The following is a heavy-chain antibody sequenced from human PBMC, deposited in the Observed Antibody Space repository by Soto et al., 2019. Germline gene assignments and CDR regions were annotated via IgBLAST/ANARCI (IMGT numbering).Heavy chain of an antibody. D-gene: IGHD6-19*01. J-gene: IGHJ4*03. CDR1: GDSISSGSY. CDR3: ARVHVMVVAGSTFDC. Sequence: KPSETLSLTCTVSGDSISSGSYWGWIRQPPGEGPEWIASIYHGGTTFYNPSLKSRISISVDTSKNQFSLRLTSVTAADTATYYCARVHVMVVAGSTFDCWGPGTLVTVSS. V-gene: IGHV4-38-2*02. CDR2: IYHGGTT.